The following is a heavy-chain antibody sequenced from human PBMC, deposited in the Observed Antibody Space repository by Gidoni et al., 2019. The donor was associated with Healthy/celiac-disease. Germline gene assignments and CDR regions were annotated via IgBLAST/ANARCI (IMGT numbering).Heavy chain of an antibody. CDR3: AKEVRDYGDYLGSFDY. Sequence: QVQLVESGGGVVQPGRSLSLSCASSGFTFISYGMHWVRQAPGKGLEWGAVISYDGSNKYYADSVKGRFTISRDNSKNTLYLQMNSLRAEDTAVYYCAKEVRDYGDYLGSFDYWGQGTLVTVSS. D-gene: IGHD4-17*01. CDR1: GFTFISYG. V-gene: IGHV3-30*18. J-gene: IGHJ4*02. CDR2: ISYDGSNK.